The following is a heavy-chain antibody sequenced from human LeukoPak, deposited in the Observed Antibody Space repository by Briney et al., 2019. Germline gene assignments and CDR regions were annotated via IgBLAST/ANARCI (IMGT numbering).Heavy chain of an antibody. Sequence: GGCLRLSCTASGFTVSSYGMRWVRQAAGKWMEWGTSISNSGVTTFYADCVEGRFTMSRDNSNNTLYLEMNRLRADDTAVYYCANDYRPRSFHDLWGQGTLVSVSS. CDR3: ANDYRPRSFHDL. V-gene: IGHV3-23*01. CDR1: GFTVSSYG. CDR2: ISNSGVTT. D-gene: IGHD3-10*01. J-gene: IGHJ5*02.